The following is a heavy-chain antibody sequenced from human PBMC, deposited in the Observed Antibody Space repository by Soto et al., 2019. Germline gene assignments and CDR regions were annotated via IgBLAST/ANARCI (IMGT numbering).Heavy chain of an antibody. V-gene: IGHV3-15*02. Sequence: EAQLVESGGTLVKPGGCLRLSCAASGFTFNNAWMSWVRQAPGKGLEWVGRIKKNTDGGTTDYNAPVKGRFTISRDDSENALYLQMNSLKSEDTDMYYCTTDCSGGSCYGDGAFDIWGQGTMVTVSS. CDR2: IKKNTDGGTT. J-gene: IGHJ3*02. CDR3: TTDCSGGSCYGDGAFDI. D-gene: IGHD2-15*01. CDR1: GFTFNNAW.